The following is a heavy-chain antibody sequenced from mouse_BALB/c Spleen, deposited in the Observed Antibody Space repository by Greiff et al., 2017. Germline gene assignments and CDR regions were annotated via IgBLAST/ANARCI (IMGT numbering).Heavy chain of an antibody. D-gene: IGHD2-14*01. Sequence: VQLQQSGAELMKPGASVKISCKATGYTFSSYWIEWVKQRPGHGLEWIGEILPGSGSTNYNEKFKGKATFTADTSSNTAYMQLSSLTSEDSAVYYCARRGYDEGPYYAMDDWGQGTSVTVSS. J-gene: IGHJ4*01. CDR3: ARRGYDEGPYYAMDD. V-gene: IGHV1-9*01. CDR1: GYTFSSYW. CDR2: ILPGSGST.